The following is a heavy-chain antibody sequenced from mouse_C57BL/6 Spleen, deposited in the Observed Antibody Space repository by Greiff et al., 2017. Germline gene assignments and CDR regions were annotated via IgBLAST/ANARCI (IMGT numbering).Heavy chain of an antibody. CDR1: GYTFTDYY. D-gene: IGHD1-1*01. CDR3: ARGHGSRYAMDY. Sequence: QVQLQQSGAELVRPGASVKLSCKASGYTFTDYYINWVKQRPGQGLEWIARIYPGSGNTYYNEKFKGKATLTAEKSSSTAYMQLSSLTSEDSAVYFCARGHGSRYAMDYWGQGTSVTVSS. CDR2: IYPGSGNT. V-gene: IGHV1-76*01. J-gene: IGHJ4*01.